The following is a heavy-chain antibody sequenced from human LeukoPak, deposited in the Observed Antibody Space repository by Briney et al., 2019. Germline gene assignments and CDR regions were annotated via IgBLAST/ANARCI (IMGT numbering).Heavy chain of an antibody. CDR1: GGSISSYY. D-gene: IGHD3-22*01. CDR2: IYYSGST. J-gene: IGHJ6*02. CDR3: ARPDYYDGGMDV. Sequence: SETLSLTCTVSGGSISSYYWSWIRQPPGKGLEWIGYIYYSGSTNYNPSLKSRVTISVDTSKNQFSLKLSSVTAADTAVYYCARPDYYDGGMDVWGHGTTVTVSS. V-gene: IGHV4-59*08.